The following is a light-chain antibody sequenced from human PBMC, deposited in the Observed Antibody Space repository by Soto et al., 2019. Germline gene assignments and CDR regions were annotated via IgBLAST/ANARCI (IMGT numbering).Light chain of an antibody. CDR2: GNS. CDR1: SSNIGAGYD. Sequence: QSVLTQPPSVSGAPGQRVTISCTGSSSNIGAGYDVHWYQQLPGTAPKLLIYGNSNRPSGVPDRFSGSKSGTSASLPITGRQAEDEADYYCQSYDSSLSVWVFGGGTKLPVL. CDR3: QSYDSSLSVWV. V-gene: IGLV1-40*01. J-gene: IGLJ3*02.